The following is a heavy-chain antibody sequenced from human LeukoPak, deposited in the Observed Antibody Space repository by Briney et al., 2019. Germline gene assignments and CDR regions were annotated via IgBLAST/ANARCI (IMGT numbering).Heavy chain of an antibody. J-gene: IGHJ6*02. D-gene: IGHD2-21*02. V-gene: IGHV1-69*04. CDR2: IIPILGIA. CDR3: AREDGCGGDCYPQGAALHGMDV. CDR1: GGTFSSYA. Sequence: SVKVSCKASGGTFSSYAISWVRQAPGQGLEWMGRIIPILGIANYAQKFQGRVTITADKSTSTAYMELSSLRSEDTAVYYCAREDGCGGDCYPQGAALHGMDVWGQGTTVTVSS.